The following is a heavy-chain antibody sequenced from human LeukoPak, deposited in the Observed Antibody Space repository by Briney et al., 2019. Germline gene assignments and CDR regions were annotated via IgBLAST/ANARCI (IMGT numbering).Heavy chain of an antibody. V-gene: IGHV3-48*01. CDR2: ISSSSSTI. CDR1: GFTFSSYS. Sequence: PGGSLRLSCAASGFTFSSYSMTWVRQAPGKGLEWVSYISSSSSTIYYADSVKGRFTISRDNSKNTLYLQMNSLRAEDTAVYYCDTDSSGYSRRFDYWGQGTLVTVSS. D-gene: IGHD3-22*01. J-gene: IGHJ4*02. CDR3: DTDSSGYSRRFDY.